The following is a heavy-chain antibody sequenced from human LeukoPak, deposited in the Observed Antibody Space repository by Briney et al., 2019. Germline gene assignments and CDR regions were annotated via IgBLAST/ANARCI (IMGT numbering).Heavy chain of an antibody. J-gene: IGHJ5*02. CDR1: GFTFSTYS. V-gene: IGHV3-21*01. Sequence: GGSLRLSCAASGFTFSTYSMNWVRQATGKGLEWVSFISGGGSYIYYAESVKGRFTISRENAKNSLYLQMNSLRAEDTAIYYCARDRVASGRFGEVASWGQGTLVTVSS. CDR3: ARDRVASGRFGEVAS. D-gene: IGHD3-10*01. CDR2: ISGGGSYI.